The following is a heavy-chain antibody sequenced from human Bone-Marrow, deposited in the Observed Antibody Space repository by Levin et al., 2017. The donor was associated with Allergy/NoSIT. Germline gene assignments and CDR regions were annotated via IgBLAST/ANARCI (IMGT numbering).Heavy chain of an antibody. CDR2: VSYSGIT. CDR3: ATHVVYGIVWRDGFDI. CDR1: GASISTNNYY. Sequence: NTSETLSLTCTVSGASISTNNYYWDWIRQAPGKGLEWIGSVSYSGITYYNASLNGRVTIFVDTPKNQFSLKLSSVTAADTAVYYCATHVVYGIVWRDGFDIWGQGTTVTVSS. J-gene: IGHJ3*02. D-gene: IGHD2-8*01. V-gene: IGHV4-39*01.